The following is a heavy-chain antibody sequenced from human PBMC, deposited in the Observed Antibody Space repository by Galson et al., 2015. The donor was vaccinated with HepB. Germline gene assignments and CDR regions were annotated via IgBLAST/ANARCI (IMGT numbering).Heavy chain of an antibody. J-gene: IGHJ5*02. D-gene: IGHD6-13*01. CDR3: ASIFPGSSWYRRSTWFDP. V-gene: IGHV4-34*01. CDR2: INHSGST. Sequence: ETLSLTCAVYGGSFSGYYWSWIRQPPGKGLEWIGEINHSGSTNYNPSLKSRVTISVDTSKNQFSLKLSSVTAADTAVYYCASIFPGSSWYRRSTWFDPWGQGTLVTVSS. CDR1: GGSFSGYY.